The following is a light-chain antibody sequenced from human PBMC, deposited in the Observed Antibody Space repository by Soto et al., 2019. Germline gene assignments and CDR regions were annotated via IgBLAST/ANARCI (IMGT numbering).Light chain of an antibody. CDR3: QTWSTDIRV. CDR2: LNSDGSH. CDR1: SGHNSYA. V-gene: IGLV4-69*01. Sequence: QPVLTQPPSASDSLGASVKLTCTLSSGHNSYAIAWHQQQPEKGPSYLMKLNSDGSHSKGDGIPDRFSGSSSGAERYLTISSLQSEDEADYYCQTWSTDIRVFGGGTKLTVL. J-gene: IGLJ3*02.